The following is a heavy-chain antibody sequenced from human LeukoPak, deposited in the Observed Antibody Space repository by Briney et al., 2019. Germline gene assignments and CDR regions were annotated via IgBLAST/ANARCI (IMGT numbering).Heavy chain of an antibody. J-gene: IGHJ4*02. V-gene: IGHV3-21*01. Sequence: KPGGSLRLSCAASGFTFSSYSMNWVRQAPGKGLEWVSSISSSSSYIYYADSVKGRFTISRDNAKNSLYLQMNSLRAEDTAVYYCARDQATVVAATDYWGQGTLVTVSS. CDR1: GFTFSSYS. CDR3: ARDQATVVAATDY. CDR2: ISSSSSYI. D-gene: IGHD2-15*01.